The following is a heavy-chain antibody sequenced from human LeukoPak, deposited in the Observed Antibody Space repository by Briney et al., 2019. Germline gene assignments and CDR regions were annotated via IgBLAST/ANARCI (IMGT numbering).Heavy chain of an antibody. J-gene: IGHJ4*02. V-gene: IGHV4-59*08. Sequence: SETLSLTCTVSGGSISSYYWSRIRQPPGKGLEWIGYIYDSGSTNYNPSLRSRVTISADTSKNQFSLKLSSVTAADTAVYYCARREYSSGWYYFDYWGQGTLVTVSS. CDR1: GGSISSYY. D-gene: IGHD6-19*01. CDR3: ARREYSSGWYYFDY. CDR2: IYDSGST.